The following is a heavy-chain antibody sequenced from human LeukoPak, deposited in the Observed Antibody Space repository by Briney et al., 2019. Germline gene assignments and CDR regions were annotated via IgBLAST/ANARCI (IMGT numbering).Heavy chain of an antibody. CDR2: IYYSGST. Sequence: SETLSLTCTVSGGSISSGGYYWSWIRQHPGKGLEWIGYIYYSGSTYYNPSLKSRVTISVDTSKNQFSLKLSSVTAADTAVYYCARELAVAGTSYYYYYGMDVWGQGTTVTVSS. V-gene: IGHV4-31*03. CDR3: ARELAVAGTSYYYYYGMDV. J-gene: IGHJ6*02. D-gene: IGHD6-19*01. CDR1: GGSISSGGYY.